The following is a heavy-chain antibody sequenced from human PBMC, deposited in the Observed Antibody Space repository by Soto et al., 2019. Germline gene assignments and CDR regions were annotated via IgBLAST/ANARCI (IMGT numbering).Heavy chain of an antibody. V-gene: IGHV1-3*01. Sequence: ASVKVSCKASGYTFTSYAMHWVRQAPGQRLEWMGWINAGNGNTKYSQKFQGRVTITRDTSASTAYMELSSLRSDDTAVYYCARGSIAVAGWWFDPWGQGTLVTVSS. CDR1: GYTFTSYA. CDR3: ARGSIAVAGWWFDP. CDR2: INAGNGNT. J-gene: IGHJ5*02. D-gene: IGHD6-19*01.